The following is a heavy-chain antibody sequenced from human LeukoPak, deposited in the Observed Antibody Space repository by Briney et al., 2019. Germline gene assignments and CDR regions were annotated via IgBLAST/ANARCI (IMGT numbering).Heavy chain of an antibody. V-gene: IGHV4-34*01. Sequence: SETLSLTCAVYGGSFSGYYWSWIRQPPGKGLEWIGEINHSGSTNYNPSLKSRVTISVDTSKNQFSLKLSSVTAADTAVYYCARGNTYYDILTGYSYYFDYWGQGTLVTVSS. CDR1: GGSFSGYY. CDR3: ARGNTYYDILTGYSYYFDY. J-gene: IGHJ4*02. CDR2: INHSGST. D-gene: IGHD3-9*01.